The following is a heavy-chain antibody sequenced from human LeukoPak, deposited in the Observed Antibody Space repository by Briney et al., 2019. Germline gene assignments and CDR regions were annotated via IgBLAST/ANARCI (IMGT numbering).Heavy chain of an antibody. Sequence: PFETLSLTCTVSGASISSSYCTWIRQPAGEGLEWIGRISSGGSTTYNPSFKSRVSMSLDTSKKQFSLNLTSVTAADTAVYYCARDQTYYVSSGYYYVTYLQHWGQGILVTVSS. CDR1: GASISSSY. CDR3: ARDQTYYVSSGYYYVTYLQH. J-gene: IGHJ1*01. CDR2: ISSGGST. D-gene: IGHD3-22*01. V-gene: IGHV4-4*07.